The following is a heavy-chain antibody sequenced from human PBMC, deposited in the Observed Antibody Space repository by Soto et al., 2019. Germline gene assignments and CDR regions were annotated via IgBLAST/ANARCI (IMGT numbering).Heavy chain of an antibody. J-gene: IGHJ6*02. D-gene: IGHD5-12*01. V-gene: IGHV5-51*01. CDR3: ASHQDGYGVTHYGMDV. CDR1: GYSFTSYW. CDR2: IYPGDSDT. Sequence: PEESLKISCKGSGYSFTSYWIGWVRQMPGKGLEWMGIIYPGDSDTRYSPSFQGQVTISADKSISTAYLQWSSLKASDTAMYYCASHQDGYGVTHYGMDVWGQGITVTVSS.